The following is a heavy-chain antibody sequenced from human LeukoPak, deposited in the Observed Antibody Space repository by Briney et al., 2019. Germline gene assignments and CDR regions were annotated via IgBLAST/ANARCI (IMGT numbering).Heavy chain of an antibody. V-gene: IGHV4-39*01. CDR2: ISYRGNT. D-gene: IGHD2-15*01. J-gene: IGHJ4*02. Sequence: PSETLSLTCTVSGDSTSSSSYYWGWIRQPPGKGLEWIGSISYRGNTYYNPSLKSRVTISVDTSKNQFSLKLSSVTAPDTAVYYCARRQTPDYWGQGTLVTVSS. CDR3: ARRQTPDY. CDR1: GDSTSSSSYY.